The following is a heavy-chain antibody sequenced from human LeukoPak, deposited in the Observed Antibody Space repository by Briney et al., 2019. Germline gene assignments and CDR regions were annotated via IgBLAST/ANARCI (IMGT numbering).Heavy chain of an antibody. CDR1: GGSISSYY. CDR2: IYTSGST. Sequence: KTSETLSLTCTVSGGSISSYYWSWIRQPAGKGLEWIGRIYTSGSTNYNPSLKSRVTMSVDTSKNQFSLKMNSVTAADTAVYYCATLGGYNSLYFDYWGQGTLVTVSS. D-gene: IGHD3-16*01. J-gene: IGHJ4*02. CDR3: ATLGGYNSLYFDY. V-gene: IGHV4-4*07.